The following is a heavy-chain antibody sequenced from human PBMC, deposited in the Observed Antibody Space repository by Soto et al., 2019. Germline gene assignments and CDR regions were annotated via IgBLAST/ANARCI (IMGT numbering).Heavy chain of an antibody. V-gene: IGHV4-59*01. CDR3: ARVRGYSGYELDYYYYGMDV. D-gene: IGHD5-12*01. CDR1: GGSISSYY. Sequence: SETLSLTCTVSGGSISSYYWSWIRQPPGKGLEWIGYIYYSGSTNYNPSLKSRVTISVDTSKNQFSLKLSSVTAADTAVYYCARVRGYSGYELDYYYYGMDVWGQGTTVTVS. CDR2: IYYSGST. J-gene: IGHJ6*02.